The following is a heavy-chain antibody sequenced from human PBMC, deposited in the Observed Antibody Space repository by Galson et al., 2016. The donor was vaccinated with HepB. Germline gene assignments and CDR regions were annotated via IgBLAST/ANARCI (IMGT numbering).Heavy chain of an antibody. CDR1: GGTFSSYA. CDR2: IIPIFGTA. V-gene: IGHV1-69*13. J-gene: IGHJ6*02. D-gene: IGHD2-2*01. Sequence: SVKVSCKASGGTFSSYAISWVRQAPGQGLEWMGGIIPIFGTANYAQKFQGRVTITADESTSTAYMELISLRSEDTAVYYCARTDIVVVPAAVYYYYGMDVWGQGTMVTVSS. CDR3: ARTDIVVVPAAVYYYYGMDV.